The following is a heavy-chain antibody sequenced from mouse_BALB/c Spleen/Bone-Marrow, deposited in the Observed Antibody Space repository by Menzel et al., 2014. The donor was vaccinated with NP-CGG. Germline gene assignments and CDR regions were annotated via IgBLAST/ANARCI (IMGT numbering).Heavy chain of an antibody. CDR2: INPNNGGT. V-gene: IGHV1S81*02. J-gene: IGHJ2*01. CDR3: TRLSLLRGYFDY. Sequence: VQLQESGAELVKPGTSVKLSCKASGYTFTSHYIYWVKQRPGQGLKWIGEINPNNGGTSFNEKFKSKATLTVDKSSSTAYMQLSSLTSEDSAVYYCTRLSLLRGYFDYWGQGTTLTVSS. D-gene: IGHD1-2*01. CDR1: GYTFTSHY.